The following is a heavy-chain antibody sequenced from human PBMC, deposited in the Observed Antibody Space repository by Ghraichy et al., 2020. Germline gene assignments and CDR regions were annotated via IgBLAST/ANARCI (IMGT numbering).Heavy chain of an antibody. CDR3: ASQTPYPYSVYGELYYFDY. D-gene: IGHD2/OR15-2a*01. CDR2: IRTDGGTP. CDR1: GRTLSRYW. V-gene: IGHV3-74*01. J-gene: IGHJ4*01. Sequence: GESLNISCAASGRTLSRYWMNWVRQAPGEGLVWVSRIRTDGGTPDYADSVRGRFTISRDDAKDILYLQMNSLRVEDTAVYYCASQTPYPYSVYGELYYFDYWGHGTLVTVSS.